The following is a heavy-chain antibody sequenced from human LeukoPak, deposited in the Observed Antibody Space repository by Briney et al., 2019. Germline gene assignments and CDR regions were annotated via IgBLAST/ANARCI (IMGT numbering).Heavy chain of an antibody. D-gene: IGHD6-13*01. J-gene: IGHJ4*02. CDR2: IYWNDDK. CDR3: ARSSSYSSSWCFHF. Sequence: SGPTLVNPTQTLTLTCTVSGFSLSTSGEGVGWIRQPPGKALEWLALIYWNDDKRYSPSLKSRLTITKDTSKHQVVLTMTNMDPVDTATYYCARSSSYSSSWCFHFWGQGTLVTVSS. CDR1: GFSLSTSGEG. V-gene: IGHV2-5*01.